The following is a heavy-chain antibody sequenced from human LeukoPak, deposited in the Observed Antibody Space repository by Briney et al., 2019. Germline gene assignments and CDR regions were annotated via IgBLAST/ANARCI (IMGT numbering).Heavy chain of an antibody. CDR2: FDPEDGET. J-gene: IGHJ4*02. V-gene: IGHV1-24*01. Sequence: ASVKVSCKVSGYTLTELSMHWVRQAPGKGLEWMGGFDPEDGETIYVQKFQGRVTMTEDTSTDTAYMELSSLRSEDTAVYYCARGSGTAAGNADFAYWGQGTLVTVSS. CDR3: ARGSGTAAGNADFAY. D-gene: IGHD6-13*01. CDR1: GYTLTELS.